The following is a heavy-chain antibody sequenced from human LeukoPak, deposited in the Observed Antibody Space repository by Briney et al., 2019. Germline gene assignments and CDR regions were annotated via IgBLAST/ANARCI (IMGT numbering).Heavy chain of an antibody. CDR1: GFTFSSYW. J-gene: IGHJ5*02. Sequence: GGSLRLSCAASGFTFSSYWMSWVRQAPGKGLEWVANIKQDGSEKYYVDSVKGRFTISRDNAKNSLYLQMNSLRAEDTAAYYCARDFVVVPAAILSAYNWFDPWGQGTLVTVSS. CDR2: IKQDGSEK. D-gene: IGHD2-2*01. V-gene: IGHV3-7*01. CDR3: ARDFVVVPAAILSAYNWFDP.